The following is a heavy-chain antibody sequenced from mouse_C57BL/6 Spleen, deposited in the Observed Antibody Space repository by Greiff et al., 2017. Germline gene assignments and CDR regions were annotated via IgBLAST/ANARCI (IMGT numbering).Heavy chain of an antibody. V-gene: IGHV2-2*01. CDR3: ARIYYDYDDWYFDV. CDR1: GFSLTSYG. CDR2: IWSGGGT. Sequence: VQLQQSGPGLVQPSQSLSITCTVSGFSLTSYGVHWVRQSPGKGLEWLGVIWSGGGTDYNAAFISRLSLSKDNSTSQVFFKMNSLQADDAAIYYCARIYYDYDDWYFDVWGTGTTVTVSS. J-gene: IGHJ1*03. D-gene: IGHD2-4*01.